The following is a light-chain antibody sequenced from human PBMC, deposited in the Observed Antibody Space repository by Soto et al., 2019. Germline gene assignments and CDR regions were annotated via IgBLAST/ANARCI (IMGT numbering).Light chain of an antibody. CDR2: AAL. V-gene: IGKV1-12*01. CDR1: QDTSTW. J-gene: IGKJ3*01. Sequence: DVPMTQSPSSVSASLGDRVIITCWASQDTSTWLAWYQQKPREAPKLLIYAALSLQNGVPSRFSGSGSARAFTLTISSLQPGDFATYDYLQANCPVCVGPGTKVD. CDR3: LQANCPVC.